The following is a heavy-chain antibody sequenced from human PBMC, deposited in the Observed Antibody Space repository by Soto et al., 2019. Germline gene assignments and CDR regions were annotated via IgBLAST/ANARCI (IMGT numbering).Heavy chain of an antibody. CDR1: GFTFGDYA. CDR3: SGGLLFGNLYYLRGGEF. D-gene: IGHD3-10*01. Sequence: EVQLVESGGGLVKPGRPLRLSCTTSGFTFGDYAMSWFRRAPGKGLEWVGFIRSKAYGGTTEYAESVKGRFTISRDELKGIAYLQMYSLKTDDTEMYYCSGGLLFGNLYYLRGGEFGGKGTLFTVSA. V-gene: IGHV3-49*05. J-gene: IGHJ4*02. CDR2: IRSKAYGGTT.